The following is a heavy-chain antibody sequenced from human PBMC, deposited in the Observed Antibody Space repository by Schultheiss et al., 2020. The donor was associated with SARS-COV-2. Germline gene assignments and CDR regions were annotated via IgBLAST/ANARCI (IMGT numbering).Heavy chain of an antibody. J-gene: IGHJ6*02. D-gene: IGHD1-26*01. CDR2: VFFTGST. Sequence: SETLSLTCAVYGGSFSGYYWSWMRQPPGKGLEWVGHVFFTGSTDHNPSLKSRVFMSVDTSKNQFSLKLNSVTAADTAVYYCARHRERIAGIVGWAYGVDVWGQGTTVTGSS. V-gene: IGHV4-59*08. CDR3: ARHRERIAGIVGWAYGVDV. CDR1: GGSFSGYY.